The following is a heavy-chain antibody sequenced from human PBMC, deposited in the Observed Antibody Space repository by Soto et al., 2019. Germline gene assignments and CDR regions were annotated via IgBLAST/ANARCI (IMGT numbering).Heavy chain of an antibody. D-gene: IGHD5-12*01. CDR3: TTEDPSWLRGLEY. CDR2: IKTRIDSATT. V-gene: IGHV3-15*01. J-gene: IGHJ4*02. Sequence: EVQLVESGGGLVKPGESLRLSCEASGASFTNAWMNWVRQAPGKGLEWVGRIKTRIDSATTDYAAPVKGRFTISSDDSKNTLYLQMDSLRTEVTAVYYCTTEDPSWLRGLEYWGQGALVTVSA. CDR1: GASFTNAW.